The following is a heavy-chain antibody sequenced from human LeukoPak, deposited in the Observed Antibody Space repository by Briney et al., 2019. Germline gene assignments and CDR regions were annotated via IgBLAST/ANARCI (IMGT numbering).Heavy chain of an antibody. J-gene: IGHJ6*02. Sequence: GGSLRLSCAASGFTVSSNYMSWVRQAPGKGLEWVSVIYSGGSTYYADSVKGRFTISRDNSKNTLYLQMNSLRAEDTAVYYCAREAVARTLYYYYGMDVWGQGTTVTVSS. V-gene: IGHV3-53*01. CDR2: IYSGGST. CDR1: GFTVSSNY. CDR3: AREAVARTLYYYYGMDV. D-gene: IGHD6-19*01.